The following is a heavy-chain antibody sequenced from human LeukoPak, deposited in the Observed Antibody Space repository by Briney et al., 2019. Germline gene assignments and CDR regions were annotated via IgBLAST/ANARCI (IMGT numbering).Heavy chain of an antibody. Sequence: SETLSLTCTVSGGSISSYYWSWIRQPAGKGLEWIGRIYTSGSTNYNPSLKSRVTISVDTSKNQFSLKLSSVTAADTAVYYCARAIQQWLVEVGAFDIWGQGTMVTVSS. CDR2: IYTSGST. V-gene: IGHV4-4*07. J-gene: IGHJ3*02. CDR3: ARAIQQWLVEVGAFDI. CDR1: GGSISSYY. D-gene: IGHD6-19*01.